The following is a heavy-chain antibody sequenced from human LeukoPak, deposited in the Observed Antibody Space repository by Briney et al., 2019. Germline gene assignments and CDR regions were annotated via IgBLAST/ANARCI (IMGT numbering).Heavy chain of an antibody. CDR1: GFTFSTYG. V-gene: IGHV3-23*01. D-gene: IGHD2-21*02. CDR2: VSGSGAST. Sequence: GGSLRLSCAASGFTFSTYGMHWVRQAPGRGLEWVSLVSGSGASTYYADSVKGRFTISRDNSKNTLYLQMNSLRAEDTAVYYCAKWCSGDCSRRYFDYWGQGTLVTVSS. CDR3: AKWCSGDCSRRYFDY. J-gene: IGHJ4*02.